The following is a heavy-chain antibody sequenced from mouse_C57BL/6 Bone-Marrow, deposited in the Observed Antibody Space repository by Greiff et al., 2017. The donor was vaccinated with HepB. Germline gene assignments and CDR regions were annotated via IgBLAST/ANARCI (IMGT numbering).Heavy chain of an antibody. V-gene: IGHV1-5*01. J-gene: IGHJ4*01. CDR3: TSSYDGRSYYAMDY. CDR1: GYTFTSYW. CDR2: IYPGNSDN. Sequence: VQLQQSGTVLARPGASVKMSCKTSGYTFTSYWMHWVKQRPGQGLEWIGAIYPGNSDNSYNQKFKGKAKLTAVTSASTAYMELSSLTNEDSAFYYCTSSYDGRSYYAMDYWGQGTSVTVSS. D-gene: IGHD2-3*01.